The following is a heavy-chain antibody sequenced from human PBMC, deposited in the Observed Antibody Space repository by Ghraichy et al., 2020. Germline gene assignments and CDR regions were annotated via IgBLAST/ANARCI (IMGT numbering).Heavy chain of an antibody. Sequence: GSLRLSCKASGFTFSSYPMNWVRQAPGKGLEWVSAISGSGGSTYYADSVKGRFTISRDNSKNTLYLQMNSLRAEDTAVYYCASRAGIAAAAGGFDPWGQGTLVTVSS. CDR1: GFTFSSYP. CDR3: ASRAGIAAAAGGFDP. CDR2: ISGSGGST. V-gene: IGHV3-23*01. D-gene: IGHD6-13*01. J-gene: IGHJ5*02.